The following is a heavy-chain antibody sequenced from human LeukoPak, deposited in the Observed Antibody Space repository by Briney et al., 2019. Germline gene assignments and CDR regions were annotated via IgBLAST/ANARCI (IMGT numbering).Heavy chain of an antibody. CDR3: ASDWLAGNPYHAFDL. CDR2: IKEDGSEE. CDR1: GFTFSNYW. V-gene: IGHV3-7*01. D-gene: IGHD3-22*01. Sequence: PGGSLRLSCAASGFTFSNYWMTWVRQAPGKGLECVANIKEDGSEEYYVDSVKGRFSISRDNAKNSLHLQMDSLRAEDTAVYFCASDWLAGNPYHAFDLWGKGTMVTVSS. J-gene: IGHJ3*01.